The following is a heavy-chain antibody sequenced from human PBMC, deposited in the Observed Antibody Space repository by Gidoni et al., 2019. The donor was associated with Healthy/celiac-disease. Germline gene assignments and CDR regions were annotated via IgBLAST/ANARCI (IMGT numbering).Heavy chain of an antibody. CDR2: ISWNSGSI. CDR3: AKDYYIGLAVAGTEGTPLDY. J-gene: IGHJ4*02. CDR1: GFTFDDYA. D-gene: IGHD6-19*01. V-gene: IGHV3-9*01. Sequence: EVQLVESGGGLVQPGRSLRLSCAASGFTFDDYAMHWVRQAPGKGLEWVSGISWNSGSIGYADSVKGRFTISRDNAKNSLYLQMNSLRAEDTALYYCAKDYYIGLAVAGTEGTPLDYWGQGTLVTVSS.